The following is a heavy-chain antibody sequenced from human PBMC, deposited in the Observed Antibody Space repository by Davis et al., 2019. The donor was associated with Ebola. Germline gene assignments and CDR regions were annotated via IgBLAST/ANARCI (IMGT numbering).Heavy chain of an antibody. J-gene: IGHJ6*02. Sequence: SETLSLTCTVSGRSIRDKSHHWSWTRQPPGKGLEWIGYIYYSGSTNYNPSLKSRVTISVDTSKNQFSLKLSSVTAADTAVYYCARLNCSSTSCYFGMDVWGQGTTVTVSS. CDR1: GRSIRDKSHH. D-gene: IGHD2-2*01. CDR2: IYYSGST. CDR3: ARLNCSSTSCYFGMDV. V-gene: IGHV4-61*01.